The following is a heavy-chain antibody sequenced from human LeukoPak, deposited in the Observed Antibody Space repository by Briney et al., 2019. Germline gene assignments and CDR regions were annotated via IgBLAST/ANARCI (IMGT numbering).Heavy chain of an antibody. CDR3: ARDPSGVYYDSSGYPIDY. Sequence: GGSLRLSCAASGFTFSSYAMHWVRQAPGKGLEWVAVISYDGSNKYYADSVKGRFTISRDNSKNTLYLQMNSLRAEDTAVYYCARDPSGVYYDSSGYPIDYWGQGTLVTVSS. CDR2: ISYDGSNK. V-gene: IGHV3-30-3*01. CDR1: GFTFSSYA. D-gene: IGHD3-22*01. J-gene: IGHJ4*02.